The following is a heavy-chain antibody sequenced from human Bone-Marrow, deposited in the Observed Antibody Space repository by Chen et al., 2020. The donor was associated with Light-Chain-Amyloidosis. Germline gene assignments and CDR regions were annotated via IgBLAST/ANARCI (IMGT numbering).Heavy chain of an antibody. V-gene: IGHV3-66*01. CDR1: GFTVSSNY. D-gene: IGHD6-13*01. CDR2: IYSGGST. CDR3: ARDRLSSSWLRWFDP. J-gene: IGHJ5*02. Sequence: EVQLVESGGGLVQPGGSLRLSCAASGFTVSSNYMSWVRQAPGKGLEWVSVIYSGGSTYYADSVKGRFTISRDNSKNTLYLQMNSLRAEDTAVYYCARDRLSSSWLRWFDPWGQGTLVTVSS.